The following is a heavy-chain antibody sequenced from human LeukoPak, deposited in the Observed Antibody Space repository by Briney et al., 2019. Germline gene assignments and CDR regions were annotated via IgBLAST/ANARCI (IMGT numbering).Heavy chain of an antibody. D-gene: IGHD3-16*02. CDR2: ISSSSSYI. CDR1: GFTFSSYS. V-gene: IGHV3-21*01. CDR3: ARDYVWGSYRRYDAFDI. J-gene: IGHJ3*02. Sequence: TGGSLRLSCAASGFTFSSYSMNWVRQAPGKGLEWVSSISSSSSYIYYADSVKGRFTISRDNAKNSLYLQMNSLRAEDTAVYYCARDYVWGSYRRYDAFDIWGQGTMVTVSS.